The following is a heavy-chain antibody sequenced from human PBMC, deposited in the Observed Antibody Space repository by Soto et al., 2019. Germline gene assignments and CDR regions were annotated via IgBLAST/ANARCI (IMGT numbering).Heavy chain of an antibody. CDR2: IYYSGST. CDR3: ARSGDSSGYYGDDAFDI. D-gene: IGHD3-22*01. Sequence: SETLSLTCTFSGGSISIYYWNWIRQPPGKGLEWIGYIYYSGSTNYNPSLKSRVTISVDTSKNQFSLKLSSVTAADTAVYYCARSGDSSGYYGDDAFDIWGQGTMVTVSS. V-gene: IGHV4-59*01. CDR1: GGSISIYY. J-gene: IGHJ3*02.